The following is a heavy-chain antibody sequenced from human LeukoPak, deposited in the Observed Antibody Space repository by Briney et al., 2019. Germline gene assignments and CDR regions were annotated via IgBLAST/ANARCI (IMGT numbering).Heavy chain of an antibody. CDR1: GFPLNDNG. CDR3: AKREAVAGMSDFDS. J-gene: IGHJ4*02. V-gene: IGHV3-30*02. D-gene: IGHD6-19*01. CDR2: IQNDGDNE. Sequence: GGSLRLSRAASGFPLNDNGVHWVRQAPGKGLEWVAFIQNDGDNEQYIESVKGRFTISRDNAKNTLYLQMDSLRTEDTAVYYCAKREAVAGMSDFDSWGQGTLVTVSS.